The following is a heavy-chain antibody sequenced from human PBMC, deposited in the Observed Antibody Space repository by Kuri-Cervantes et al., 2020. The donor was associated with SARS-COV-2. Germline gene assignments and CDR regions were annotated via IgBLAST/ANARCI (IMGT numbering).Heavy chain of an antibody. D-gene: IGHD3-16*01. CDR3: ARDGGKHIVVDAFDI. V-gene: IGHV1-2*02. J-gene: IGHJ3*02. Sequence: ASVKVSCKASGYTFTGYYMHWVRQAPGQGLEWMGWINPNSGGTNYEQKFQGRVTMTRDTSISTAYMELSRLRSDDTAVYYCARDGGKHIVVDAFDIWGQGTMVTVSS. CDR1: GYTFTGYY. CDR2: INPNSGGT.